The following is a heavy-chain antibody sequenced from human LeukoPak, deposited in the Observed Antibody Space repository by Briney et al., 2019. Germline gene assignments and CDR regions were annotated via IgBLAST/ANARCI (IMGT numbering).Heavy chain of an antibody. CDR2: INPSGGST. J-gene: IGHJ4*02. CDR3: ARGTTDDY. V-gene: IGHV1-46*01. D-gene: IGHD1-1*01. CDR1: GYTFTSYY. Sequence: ASVKVSFKASGYTFTSYYIDWVRRAPGQGLEWMGVINPSGGSTRYAQKFQGRVTMTGDPSTRTVYMELSSLTSDDTAVYYCARGTTDDYWGQGTPVTVSS.